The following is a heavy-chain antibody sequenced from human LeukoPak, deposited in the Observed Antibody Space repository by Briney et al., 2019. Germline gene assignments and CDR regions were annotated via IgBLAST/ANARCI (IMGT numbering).Heavy chain of an antibody. Sequence: GGSLRLSCLVSGFTFSSYTMHWVRQAPGKGLEYISAISSHGGSTYYADSVKGRFTISRDNAKNSLYLQMNSLRAEDTTVYYCARSGSGWDNYFDYWGQGTLVTVSS. V-gene: IGHV3-64*04. D-gene: IGHD6-19*01. J-gene: IGHJ4*02. CDR2: ISSHGGST. CDR1: GFTFSSYT. CDR3: ARSGSGWDNYFDY.